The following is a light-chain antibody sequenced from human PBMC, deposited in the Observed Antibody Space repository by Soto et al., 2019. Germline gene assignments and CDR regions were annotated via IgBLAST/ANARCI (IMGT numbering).Light chain of an antibody. CDR1: QSVSSS. Sequence: EIMMTQSPATLSVSPGERATLSFSASQSVSSSLAWYQQKPGQAPRLLIYGASTRATGIPARFSGSGSGTEFTLTINSLQSEDFAIYYCQPYNNWPLTFGGGTKVDIK. CDR2: GAS. V-gene: IGKV3-15*01. J-gene: IGKJ4*01. CDR3: QPYNNWPLT.